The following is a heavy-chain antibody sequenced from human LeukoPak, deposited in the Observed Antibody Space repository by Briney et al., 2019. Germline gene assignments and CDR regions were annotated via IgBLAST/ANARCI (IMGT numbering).Heavy chain of an antibody. D-gene: IGHD3-22*01. CDR3: ARDRFPSGSNQGWFDP. CDR2: IYYTGST. Sequence: PSETLSLTCTVSGGSISSSSYFWGWTRQPPGKGLEWIGSIYYTGSTYYNPSLKSRVTISIDTSENQFSLKLSSVTAADTAVYYCARDRFPSGSNQGWFDPWGQGSLVTVSS. CDR1: GGSISSSSYF. J-gene: IGHJ5*02. V-gene: IGHV4-39*07.